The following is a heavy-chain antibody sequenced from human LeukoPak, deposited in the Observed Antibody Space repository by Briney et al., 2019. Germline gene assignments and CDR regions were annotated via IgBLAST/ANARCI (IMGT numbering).Heavy chain of an antibody. Sequence: SETLSLTCAVYGGSFSGYYWSWIRQPPGKGLEWIGEINHSGSTNYNPSLKSRVTISVDTSKNQFSLKLSSVTAADTAVYYCARGSSSWYYFDYWGQGTLVTVSS. V-gene: IGHV4-34*01. CDR2: INHSGST. CDR3: ARGSSSWYYFDY. D-gene: IGHD6-13*01. J-gene: IGHJ4*02. CDR1: GGSFSGYY.